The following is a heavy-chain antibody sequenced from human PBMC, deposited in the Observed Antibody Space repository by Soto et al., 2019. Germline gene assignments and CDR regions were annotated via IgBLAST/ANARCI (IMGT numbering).Heavy chain of an antibody. CDR1: GYSISSGSY. D-gene: IGHD6-19*01. CDR3: ARVHVMVVAGSTFDY. V-gene: IGHV4-38-2*02. Sequence: PSETLSLTCTVCGYSISSGSYWAWIRQPPGKGPEWIASIYHGGTTFYNPSLKSRITISVDTSNNQFSLKLTSVTAADTAVYYCARVHVMVVAGSTFDYWGHGTLVTVSS. J-gene: IGHJ4*01. CDR2: IYHGGTT.